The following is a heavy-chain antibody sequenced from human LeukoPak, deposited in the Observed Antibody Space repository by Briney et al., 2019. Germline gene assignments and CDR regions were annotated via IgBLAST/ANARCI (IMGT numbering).Heavy chain of an antibody. CDR1: GFTFSSYW. CDR3: ARVVGYSSSWSLPYYYYYYYGMDV. D-gene: IGHD6-13*01. J-gene: IGHJ6*02. V-gene: IGHV3-7*03. CDR2: IKQDGSEK. Sequence: GGSLRLSCAASGFTFSSYWMSWVRQAPGKGLEWVANIKQDGSEKYYVDSVKGRFTISRDNAKNSLYLQMNSLRAEDTAVYYCARVVGYSSSWSLPYYYYYYYGMDVWGQGTTVTVSS.